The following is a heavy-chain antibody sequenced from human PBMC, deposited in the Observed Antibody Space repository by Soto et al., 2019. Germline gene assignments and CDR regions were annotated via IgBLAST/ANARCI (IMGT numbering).Heavy chain of an antibody. CDR3: AICAGTSCYFDTDSNYGMDV. J-gene: IGHJ6*02. CDR2: IIPIFGTA. V-gene: IGHV1-69*12. D-gene: IGHD2-2*01. CDR1: GGTFSSYA. Sequence: QVQLVQSGAEVKKPGSSVKVSCKASGGTFSSYAISWVRQAPGQGLEWMGGIIPIFGTANYAQKFQGRVTITADESTSTAYMELSSLRSEDTAVYYCAICAGTSCYFDTDSNYGMDVWGQGTTVTVSS.